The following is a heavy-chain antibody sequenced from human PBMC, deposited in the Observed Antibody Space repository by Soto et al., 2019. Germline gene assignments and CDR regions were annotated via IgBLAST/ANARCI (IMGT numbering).Heavy chain of an antibody. J-gene: IGHJ5*02. CDR2: IIPIFGTA. D-gene: IGHD2-15*01. CDR1: GGTFSSYA. Sequence: QVQLVQSGAEVKKPGSSVKVSCKASGGTFSSYAISWVRQAPGQGLEWMGGIIPIFGTANYAQKFQGRVTITADEFTSTAYMELSSLRSEDTAVYYCARGGDVVVVVAATPTNNWFDPWGQGTLVTVSS. V-gene: IGHV1-69*01. CDR3: ARGGDVVVVVAATPTNNWFDP.